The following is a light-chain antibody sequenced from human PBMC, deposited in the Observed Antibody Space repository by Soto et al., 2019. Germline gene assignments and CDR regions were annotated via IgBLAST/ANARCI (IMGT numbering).Light chain of an antibody. CDR3: QHYGHALWA. J-gene: IGKJ1*01. Sequence: EVVVTQSPGTLSLSPGERATLSCRASQSVTSDYVAWYQQKPGQSPRLLMSGASRRATGVPDRFSDSGSGTDCTLTISRLEPEDFAVDYCQHYGHALWAFGQGTKVDI. CDR2: GAS. V-gene: IGKV3-20*01. CDR1: QSVTSDY.